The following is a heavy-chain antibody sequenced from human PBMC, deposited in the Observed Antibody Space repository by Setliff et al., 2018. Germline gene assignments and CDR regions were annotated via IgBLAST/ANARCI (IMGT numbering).Heavy chain of an antibody. CDR2: INHGGDT. J-gene: IGHJ5*02. V-gene: IGHV4-38-2*01. D-gene: IGHD3-3*01. CDR1: GYSITNGYY. Sequence: PSETLSLTCVVSGYSITNGYYWGWIRQPPGKGLEWIGSINHGGDTSYNPSLQSRVAISVDTSKNQFSLKLSSVTAADTAVYYCAGGLPGDYDFNCFDTWGQGALVTVPQ. CDR3: AGGLPGDYDFNCFDT.